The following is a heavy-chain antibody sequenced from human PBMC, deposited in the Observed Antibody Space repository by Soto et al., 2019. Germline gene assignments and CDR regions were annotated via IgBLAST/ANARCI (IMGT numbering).Heavy chain of an antibody. D-gene: IGHD1-26*01. CDR3: ARDAESGTYYNNWFDP. CDR1: GYTFITYG. V-gene: IGHV1-18*04. Sequence: QVQLVQSGAEVKKPGASVKVSCKASGYTFITYGINWVRQAPGQGLQWMGWISPYNGNTKYLPNLQDRVTMTADTSTTTVYMEVKSLRSDDTAVYYCARDAESGTYYNNWFDPWGQGTLVTVSS. J-gene: IGHJ5*02. CDR2: ISPYNGNT.